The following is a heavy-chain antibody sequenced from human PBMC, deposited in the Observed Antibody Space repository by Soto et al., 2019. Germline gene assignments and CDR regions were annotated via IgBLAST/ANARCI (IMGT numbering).Heavy chain of an antibody. D-gene: IGHD3-22*01. Sequence: SETLSLTCTVSGGSISSSSYYWGWIRQPPGKGLEWIGSIYYSGSTYYNPSLKSRVTISVDTSKNQFSLKLSSVTAADTAVYYCARHGPGITMIVVAAHYYFDYWGQGTLVTVSS. CDR1: GGSISSSSYY. V-gene: IGHV4-39*01. J-gene: IGHJ4*02. CDR3: ARHGPGITMIVVAAHYYFDY. CDR2: IYYSGST.